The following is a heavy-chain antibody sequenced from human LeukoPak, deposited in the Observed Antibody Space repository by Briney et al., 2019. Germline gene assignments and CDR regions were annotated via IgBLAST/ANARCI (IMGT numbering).Heavy chain of an antibody. Sequence: SETLSLTCTVSGGSISSYYWSWIRQPPGKGLEWIGYIYYSGSTNYNPSLKSRVTISVDTSKNQFSLKLSSVTAADTAVYYCARRSRDGYNFDSWGQGTLVTVSS. D-gene: IGHD5-12*01. CDR2: IYYSGST. J-gene: IGHJ4*02. V-gene: IGHV4-59*08. CDR3: ARRSRDGYNFDS. CDR1: GGSISSYY.